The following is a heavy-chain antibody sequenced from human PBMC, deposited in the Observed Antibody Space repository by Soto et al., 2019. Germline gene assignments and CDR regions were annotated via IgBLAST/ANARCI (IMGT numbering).Heavy chain of an antibody. V-gene: IGHV4-31*02. Sequence: SQTLCLTWTVSGGSIGDRGHYRNWIRQHPQKGLEWLGYIYYSGNTYYNPSLKSRITISVDTSKNQFSLNLSSVTAADTAVYYCAGGYDSVPGEGYWGQGTLVTVSS. J-gene: IGHJ4*02. CDR3: AGGYDSVPGEGY. CDR1: GGSIGDRGHY. CDR2: IYYSGNT. D-gene: IGHD5-12*01.